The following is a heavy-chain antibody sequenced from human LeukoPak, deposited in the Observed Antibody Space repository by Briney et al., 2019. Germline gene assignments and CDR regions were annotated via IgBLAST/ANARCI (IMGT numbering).Heavy chain of an antibody. D-gene: IGHD3-3*01. CDR2: ISGHAGST. V-gene: IGHV3-23*01. CDR1: GFTLNMYS. Sequence: GGSLRLSCEISGFTLNMYSMSWVRQAPGKGLEWVSLISGHAGSTQYADSVEGRFTISRDVSRNTLYLQMYTLRAEDTATYFCAKDGFQTSEWSPPLNSWGQGTLVTVSA. CDR3: AKDGFQTSEWSPPLNS. J-gene: IGHJ4*02.